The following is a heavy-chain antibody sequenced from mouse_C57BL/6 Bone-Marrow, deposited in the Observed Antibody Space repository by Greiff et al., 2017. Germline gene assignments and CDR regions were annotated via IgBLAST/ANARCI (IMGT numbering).Heavy chain of an antibody. V-gene: IGHV1-26*01. CDR1: GYTFTDYY. J-gene: IGHJ4*01. D-gene: IGHD1-1*01. CDR3: ARRGYGSSYAMDY. Sequence: EVQLQQSGPELVKPGASVKISCKASGYTFTDYYMTWVKQSHGKSLEWIGDINPNNGGTSYNQKFKVKSTLTVDKSSSTAYMELRSLTSEDSAVYYCARRGYGSSYAMDYWGQGTAVTVSS. CDR2: INPNNGGT.